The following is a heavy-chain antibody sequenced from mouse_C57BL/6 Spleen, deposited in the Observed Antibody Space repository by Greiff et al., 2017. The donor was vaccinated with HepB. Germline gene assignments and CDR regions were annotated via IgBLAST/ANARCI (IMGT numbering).Heavy chain of an antibody. CDR1: GFNIKDDY. CDR2: IDPENGDT. D-gene: IGHD2-1*01. J-gene: IGHJ3*01. Sequence: EVKLMESGAELVRPGASVKLSCTASGFNIKDDYMHWVKQRPEQGLEWIGWIDPENGDTEYASKFQGKATITADTSSNTAYLQLSSLTSEDTAVYYCTNGNPVAYWGQGTLVTVSA. CDR3: TNGNPVAY. V-gene: IGHV14-4*01.